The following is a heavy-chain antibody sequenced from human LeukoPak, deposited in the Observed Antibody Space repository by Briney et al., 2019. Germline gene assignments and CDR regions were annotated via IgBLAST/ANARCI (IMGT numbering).Heavy chain of an antibody. CDR1: GGTFSSYA. V-gene: IGHV1-69*13. Sequence: SVKVSCKASGGTFSSYAISWVRQAPGQGLEWMGGIIPIFGTANYAQKFQGRVTITADESTSTAYMELSSLRSEDTAVYYCARVGRIMATILPDYRGQGTQVTVAS. J-gene: IGHJ4*02. D-gene: IGHD5-24*01. CDR2: IIPIFGTA. CDR3: ARVGRIMATILPDY.